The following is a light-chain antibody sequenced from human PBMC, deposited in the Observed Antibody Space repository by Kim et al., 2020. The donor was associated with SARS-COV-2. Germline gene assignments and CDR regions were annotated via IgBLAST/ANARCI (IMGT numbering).Light chain of an antibody. J-gene: IGLJ2*01. CDR2: EVT. V-gene: IGLV2-8*01. CDR3: SSYAGSSNLV. CDR1: SSDVGAYNY. Sequence: QSALTQPPSASGSPGQSVTISCAGTSSDVGAYNYVSWYQQHPGKAPKVMIYEVTKRPSGVPDRFSGSKSGDTASLTVSGLQAEDEADYYCSSYAGSSNLVFGGGTQLTVL.